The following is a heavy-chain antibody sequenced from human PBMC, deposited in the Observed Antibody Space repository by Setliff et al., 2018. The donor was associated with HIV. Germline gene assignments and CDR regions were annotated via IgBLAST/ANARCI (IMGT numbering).Heavy chain of an antibody. CDR3: ARDHGVRHWFFSYYYYGLDV. V-gene: IGHV3-7*01. Sequence: TLSHYWMSWVRQAPGKGLEWVANIKQDGSEMYYVDSVKGRFTISRDNANNSLFLQMNSLRAEDTAVYYCARDHGVRHWFFSYYYYGLDVWGQGTTVTVSS. D-gene: IGHD3-10*01. CDR1: TLSHYW. J-gene: IGHJ6*02. CDR2: IKQDGSEM.